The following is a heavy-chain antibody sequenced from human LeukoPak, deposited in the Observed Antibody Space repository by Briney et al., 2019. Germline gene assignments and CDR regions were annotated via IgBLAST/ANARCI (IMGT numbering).Heavy chain of an antibody. J-gene: IGHJ4*02. D-gene: IGHD2-15*01. Sequence: PGGALRLSCAASRFTLSTYPMHWVRQAPGKGRAWVTIISYDGTNKYYADSVKGRFTISRDNSQNTLYLQMNSLRAEDTAGYYFARTFLAGGSGRFDYWGEGAPVSASS. V-gene: IGHV3-30-3*01. CDR2: ISYDGTNK. CDR3: ARTFLAGGSGRFDY. CDR1: RFTLSTYP.